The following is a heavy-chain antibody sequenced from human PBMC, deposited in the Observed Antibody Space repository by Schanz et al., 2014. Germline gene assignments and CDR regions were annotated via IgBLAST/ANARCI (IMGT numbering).Heavy chain of an antibody. CDR1: GFSFGSYA. Sequence: EVQVLESGGGLVQPGGSLRLSCSASGFSFGSYAMSWVRQAPGKRLEWVSAISGSGSGTYYADSVKGRFTISRDNSKNTLYLQMNSLRAKDTAVYYCAKPHSGSYYDHDYWGQGTLVTVSS. V-gene: IGHV3-23*01. CDR2: ISGSGSGT. J-gene: IGHJ4*02. D-gene: IGHD1-26*01. CDR3: AKPHSGSYYDHDY.